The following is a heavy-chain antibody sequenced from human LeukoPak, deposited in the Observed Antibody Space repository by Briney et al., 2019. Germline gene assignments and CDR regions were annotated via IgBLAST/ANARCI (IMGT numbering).Heavy chain of an antibody. Sequence: ASVKVSCKASGYTFTGYYMHWVRQAPGQGLEWMGWINPNSGGTNYAQEFQGRVTMTRDTSISTAYMELSRLRSDDTAVYYCARGYYYDSSGYYALVDWGQGTLVTVSS. CDR2: INPNSGGT. V-gene: IGHV1-2*02. CDR1: GYTFTGYY. J-gene: IGHJ4*02. CDR3: ARGYYYDSSGYYALVD. D-gene: IGHD3-22*01.